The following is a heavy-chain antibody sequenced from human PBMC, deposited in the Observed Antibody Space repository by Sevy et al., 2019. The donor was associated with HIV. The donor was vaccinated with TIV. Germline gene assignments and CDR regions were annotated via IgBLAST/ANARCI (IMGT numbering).Heavy chain of an antibody. Sequence: ASVKVSCKASGYTFTGYYMHWVRQAPGQGLEWMGWINPNSGGTNYAQKFQGRVTMTRDTSISTAYMELSRLRSDDTAVYYCARITGYSGSYRPFDYWGQGTLVTVSS. V-gene: IGHV1-2*02. CDR2: INPNSGGT. CDR1: GYTFTGYY. D-gene: IGHD1-26*01. J-gene: IGHJ4*02. CDR3: ARITGYSGSYRPFDY.